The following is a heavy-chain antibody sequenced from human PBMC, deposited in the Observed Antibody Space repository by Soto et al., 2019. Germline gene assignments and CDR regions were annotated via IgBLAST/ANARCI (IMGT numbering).Heavy chain of an antibody. CDR3: ARGRSEFDA. V-gene: IGHV4-34*01. J-gene: IGHJ5*02. D-gene: IGHD3-3*01. CDR2: INHRGNT. CDR1: GTSLSDNY. Sequence: PSVTMSLTCAVYGTSLSDNYCNLLRQHPGKGLEWIGEINHRGNTNYNPSLRRRITISIDTSKNQLSLNLRSVSAVYTDVYYCARGRSEFDACGQGTPVAVSS.